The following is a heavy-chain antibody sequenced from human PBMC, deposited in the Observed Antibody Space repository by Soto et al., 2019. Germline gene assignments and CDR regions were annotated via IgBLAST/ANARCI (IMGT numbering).Heavy chain of an antibody. V-gene: IGHV4-39*01. D-gene: IGHD3-22*01. CDR3: AGLKYFHNSDSLVH. CDR1: GGAISSSSYY. Sequence: SEPLSLTCTVSGGAISSSSYYWGWIRQPPGKGLEWIGSIYYSGTTYYNPSLKSRVTISVDTSKNQFSLKLRSVTAADTAVYYCAGLKYFHNSDSLVHWGQGTRVT. CDR2: IYYSGTT. J-gene: IGHJ4*02.